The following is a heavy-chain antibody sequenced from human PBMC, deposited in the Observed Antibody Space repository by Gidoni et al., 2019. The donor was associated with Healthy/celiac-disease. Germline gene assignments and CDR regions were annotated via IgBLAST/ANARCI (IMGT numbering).Heavy chain of an antibody. J-gene: IGHJ3*02. CDR2: ISSSSSYI. CDR1: GFTFSSYS. Sequence: EVQLVESGGGLVKPGGSLRLSCAASGFTFSSYSMNWVRQAPGKGLAWVSSISSSSSYIYYADSVEGRFTITRDNAKNSLYLQMNSLRAEDKAVYYCAREYRDAFDIWGQGTMVTVSS. D-gene: IGHD3-16*02. V-gene: IGHV3-21*01. CDR3: AREYRDAFDI.